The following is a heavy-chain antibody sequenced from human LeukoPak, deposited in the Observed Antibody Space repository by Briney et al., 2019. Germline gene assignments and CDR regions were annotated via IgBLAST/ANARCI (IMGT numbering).Heavy chain of an antibody. J-gene: IGHJ4*02. CDR1: GFTFSSYA. CDR2: ISGSGGST. D-gene: IGHD3-10*01. CDR3: AKSPITMVRGGVDY. Sequence: GGSLRLSCAASGFTFSSYAMSWVRQAPGKGLEWVSTISGSGGSTYYADSVKGRFTISRDNSKNTLYLQMNSLRAEDTAVYYCAKSPITMVRGGVDYWGQGTLVTVSS. V-gene: IGHV3-23*01.